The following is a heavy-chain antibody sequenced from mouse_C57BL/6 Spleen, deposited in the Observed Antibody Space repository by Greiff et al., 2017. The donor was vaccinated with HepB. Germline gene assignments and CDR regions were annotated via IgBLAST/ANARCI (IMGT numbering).Heavy chain of an antibody. V-gene: IGHV1-15*01. CDR2: IDPETGGT. J-gene: IGHJ3*01. CDR1: GYTFTDYE. Sequence: QVQLKESGAELVRPGASVTLSCKASGYTFTDYEMHWVKQTPVHGLEWIGAIDPETGGTAYNQKFKGKAILTADKSSSTAYMELRSLTSEDSAVYYCTRGGGYPLAYWGQGTLVTVSA. D-gene: IGHD2-14*01. CDR3: TRGGGYPLAY.